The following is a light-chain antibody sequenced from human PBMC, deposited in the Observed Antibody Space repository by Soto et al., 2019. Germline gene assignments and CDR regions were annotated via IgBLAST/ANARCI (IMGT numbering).Light chain of an antibody. CDR2: GAS. V-gene: IGKV3-20*01. CDR3: QQYGRSPPVT. J-gene: IGKJ5*01. Sequence: EIVLTQSPGTLSLSPGERATLSCRASQSVSSSYLAWYQQKPGQAPSLLIYGASGRATGIPDRFSGSGSGTDFPLAISRLEPEDFAVYYCQQYGRSPPVTFGQGTRLEIK. CDR1: QSVSSSY.